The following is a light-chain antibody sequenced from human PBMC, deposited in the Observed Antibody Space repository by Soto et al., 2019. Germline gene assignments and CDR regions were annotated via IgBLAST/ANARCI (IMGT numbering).Light chain of an antibody. Sequence: QSVLTQPPSVSGAPGQRVTISCTGGRTNIGAGYEVHWYQHLPGTAPKLLMYGNSNRPSGVPDRFSGSKSGTSASLAITGLQAEDEADYYCQSYDSSLSGLYVFGTGTKLTVL. CDR2: GNS. CDR1: RTNIGAGYE. J-gene: IGLJ1*01. CDR3: QSYDSSLSGLYV. V-gene: IGLV1-40*01.